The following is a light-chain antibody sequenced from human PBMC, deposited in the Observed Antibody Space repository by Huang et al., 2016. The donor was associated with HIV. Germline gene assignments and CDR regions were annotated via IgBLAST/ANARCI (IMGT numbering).Light chain of an antibody. Sequence: DIQLTQSPSSLSASVGVRVTLTCRASQSIRTYLNLYQQKPRKAPKLLIYVSSSLQSGVPSRFSGSGSGTDFTLTISSLQPEDFATYYCQQSYNTPRTFGQGTKLEIK. J-gene: IGKJ2*02. CDR3: QQSYNTPRT. CDR1: QSIRTY. V-gene: IGKV1-39*01. CDR2: VSS.